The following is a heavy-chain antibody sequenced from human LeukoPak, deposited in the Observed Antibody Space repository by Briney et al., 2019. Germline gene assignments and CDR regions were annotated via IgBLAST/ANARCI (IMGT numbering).Heavy chain of an antibody. V-gene: IGHV4-39*07. CDR2: IYYSGST. D-gene: IGHD2-15*01. CDR1: GVSISSSSSY. Sequence: SETLSLTCTVSGVSISSSSSYWGWIRQPPGKGLEWIGGIYYSGSTNYNPSLKRRVTISVDTSKNQFSLKLSSVTAADTAVYYCASTYCSGGSCYWALDYWGQGTLVTVSS. CDR3: ASTYCSGGSCYWALDY. J-gene: IGHJ4*02.